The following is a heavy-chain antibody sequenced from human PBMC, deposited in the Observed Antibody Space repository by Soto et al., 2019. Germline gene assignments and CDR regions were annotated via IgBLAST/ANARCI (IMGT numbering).Heavy chain of an antibody. J-gene: IGHJ6*03. CDR2: ISGSGGSA. D-gene: IGHD3-3*01. CDR3: AKRMRITIFGVVRETYYYYYMDV. CDR1: GFTFSSYA. Sequence: PGGSLRLSCAASGFTFSSYAMSWVRQAPGKGLEWVSAISGSGGSAYYADSVKGRFTISRDNSKNTLYLQMNSLRAEDTAVYYCAKRMRITIFGVVRETYYYYYMDVWGKGTTVTVSS. V-gene: IGHV3-23*01.